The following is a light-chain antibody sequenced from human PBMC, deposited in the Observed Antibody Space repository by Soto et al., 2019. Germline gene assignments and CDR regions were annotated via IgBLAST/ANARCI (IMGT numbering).Light chain of an antibody. Sequence: QSALTQPASVSGSPGQSITIACTGTSSDVGGYNYVSWYQQYPGKAPRLVISDVSNRPSGVSNRFSGSKSGNSASLTISGLQPEDEADYYCSSYTSSSTYVFGTGTKVTVL. CDR1: SSDVGGYNY. V-gene: IGLV2-14*01. J-gene: IGLJ1*01. CDR2: DVS. CDR3: SSYTSSSTYV.